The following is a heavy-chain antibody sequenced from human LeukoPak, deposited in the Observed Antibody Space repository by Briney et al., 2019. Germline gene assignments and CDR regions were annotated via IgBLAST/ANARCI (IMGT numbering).Heavy chain of an antibody. V-gene: IGHV3-21*01. CDR2: ISSSSSYI. CDR3: ARDARNWYFDL. J-gene: IGHJ2*01. Sequence: GGSLRLSCAASGFTFSSYSMNWVRQAPGKGLEWVSSISSSSSYIYYADSVKGRFTISRDNAKNSLYLQMNSLRAEDTAAYYCARDARNWYFDLWGRGTLVTVSS. CDR1: GFTFSSYS.